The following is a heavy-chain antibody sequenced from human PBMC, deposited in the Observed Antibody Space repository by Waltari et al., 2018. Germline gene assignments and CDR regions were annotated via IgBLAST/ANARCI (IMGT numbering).Heavy chain of an antibody. CDR3: ARGYNWNYGYYMDV. J-gene: IGHJ6*03. D-gene: IGHD1-7*01. V-gene: IGHV4-4*07. CDR1: GGSISNYY. Sequence: QVQLQESGPGLVKPSETLSLTCTVSGGSISNYYWIWIRQPAGKGLEWIGRIYTSGSTKYNPSLKSRVTMSVDTSKNQFSLKLSSVTAADTAVYYCARGYNWNYGYYMDVWGKGTTVTISS. CDR2: IYTSGST.